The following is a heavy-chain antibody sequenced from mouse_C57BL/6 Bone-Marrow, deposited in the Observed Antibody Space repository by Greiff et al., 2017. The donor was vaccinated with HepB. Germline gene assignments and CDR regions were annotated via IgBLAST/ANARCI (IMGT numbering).Heavy chain of an antibody. Sequence: QVQLQQSGAELVKPGASVKLSCKASGYTFTSYWMHWVKQRPGQGLEWIGMIHPNSGSTNYNEKFKSKATLTVDKSSSTAYMQLSSLTSEDSAVYYCESHDYGSSFYAMDYWGQGTSVTVSS. J-gene: IGHJ4*01. D-gene: IGHD1-1*01. V-gene: IGHV1-64*01. CDR1: GYTFTSYW. CDR2: IHPNSGST. CDR3: ESHDYGSSFYAMDY.